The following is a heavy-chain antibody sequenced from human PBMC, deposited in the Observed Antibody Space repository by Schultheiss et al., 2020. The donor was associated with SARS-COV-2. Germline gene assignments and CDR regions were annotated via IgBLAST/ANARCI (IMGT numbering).Heavy chain of an antibody. CDR1: GYTLTELS. CDR3: ARAHPHFDWLFFNWFDP. V-gene: IGHV1-2*02. Sequence: GESLKISCKVSGYTLTELSMHWVRQAPGQGLEWMGWINPNSGGTNYAQKLQGRVTMTTDTSTSTAYMELRSLRSDDTAVYYCARAHPHFDWLFFNWFDPWGQGTLVTVSS. CDR2: INPNSGGT. J-gene: IGHJ5*02. D-gene: IGHD3-9*01.